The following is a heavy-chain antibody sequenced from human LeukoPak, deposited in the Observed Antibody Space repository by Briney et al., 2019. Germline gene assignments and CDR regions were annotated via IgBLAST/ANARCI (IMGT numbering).Heavy chain of an antibody. V-gene: IGHV4-30-4*08. CDR1: GGSISSGDYY. D-gene: IGHD6-19*01. CDR3: ASQGIAVAGRDY. J-gene: IGHJ4*02. CDR2: IYYSGST. Sequence: PSQTLSLTCTVSGGSISSGDYYWSWIRQPPGKGLEWIGCIYYSGSTYYNPSLKSRVTISVDTSQNQFSLKQSSVTAADTAVYYCASQGIAVAGRDYWGQGTLVTVSS.